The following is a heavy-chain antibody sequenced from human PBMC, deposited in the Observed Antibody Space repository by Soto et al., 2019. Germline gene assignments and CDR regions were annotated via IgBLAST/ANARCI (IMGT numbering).Heavy chain of an antibody. D-gene: IGHD3-9*01. CDR3: AREYYGLLTGYYTDY. J-gene: IGHJ4*02. V-gene: IGHV3-74*01. CDR2: ISGDGVTT. CDR1: GFPFSSYW. Sequence: EVQLVESGGDLVQRGGSLRLSCAASGFPFSSYWMHWVRHTPGKGLDWVARISGDGVTTYYADSVPGRFTVSRDNAKNTLSLQISGLRAEDTAVYYCAREYYGLLTGYYTDYWGQGTLVSVSS.